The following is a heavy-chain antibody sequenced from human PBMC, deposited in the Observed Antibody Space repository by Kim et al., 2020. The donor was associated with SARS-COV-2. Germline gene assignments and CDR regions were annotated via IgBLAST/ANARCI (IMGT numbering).Heavy chain of an antibody. CDR3: AREHYDSSGYLDS. Sequence: SADSVKRRFTVSRDNSKTTLYLQISSRRAEAPAVYYCAREHYDSSGYLDSWGQGTLVTVSS. J-gene: IGHJ4*02. V-gene: IGHV3-30*15. D-gene: IGHD3-22*01.